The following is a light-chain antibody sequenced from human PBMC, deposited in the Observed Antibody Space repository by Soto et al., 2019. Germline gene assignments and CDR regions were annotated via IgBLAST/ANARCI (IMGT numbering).Light chain of an antibody. CDR2: EGS. V-gene: IGLV2-23*03. CDR1: SSNIGSNL. J-gene: IGLJ3*02. Sequence: QSVLTQPPSASGTPGQRVTISCSGSSSNIGSNLVNWYQQLPGTAPKLMIYEGSKRPSGVSNRFSGSKSGNTASLTISGLQAEDEADYYCCSYAGSSTFGVFGGGTKLTVL. CDR3: CSYAGSSTFGV.